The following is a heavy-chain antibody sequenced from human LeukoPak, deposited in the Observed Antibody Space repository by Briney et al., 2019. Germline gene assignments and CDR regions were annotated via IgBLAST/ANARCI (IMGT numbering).Heavy chain of an antibody. Sequence: GGSLRLSCAASGFTFSSYAMYWVRRTPGKGLEYVSVISGNGVSTHYATSVKGRFTISRDNSKNTLYLQTGSLRAEDMAVYYCARDASDIVVVPAAVGPFDLWGQGTLVTVSS. V-gene: IGHV3-64*01. CDR1: GFTFSSYA. J-gene: IGHJ4*02. D-gene: IGHD2-2*01. CDR3: ARDASDIVVVPAAVGPFDL. CDR2: ISGNGVST.